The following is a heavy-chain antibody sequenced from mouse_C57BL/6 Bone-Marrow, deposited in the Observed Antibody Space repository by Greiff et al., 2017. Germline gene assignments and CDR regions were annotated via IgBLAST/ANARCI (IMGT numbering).Heavy chain of an antibody. V-gene: IGHV1-50*01. CDR3: ERDYYGSSYLYAMDY. Sequence: QVQLQQSGAELVKPGASVKLSCKASGYTFTSYWMQWVKQRPGQGLEWIGEIDPSDSYTNYNQKFKGKATLTVDTSSSTAYMQLSSLTSEDSAVYYCERDYYGSSYLYAMDYWGQGTSVTVSS. CDR1: GYTFTSYW. J-gene: IGHJ4*01. CDR2: IDPSDSYT. D-gene: IGHD1-1*01.